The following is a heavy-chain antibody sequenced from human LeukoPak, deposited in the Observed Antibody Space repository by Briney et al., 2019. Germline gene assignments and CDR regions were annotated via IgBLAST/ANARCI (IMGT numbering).Heavy chain of an antibody. Sequence: SQTLSLTCTVSGGSISSGGYYWSWIRQPPGKGLEWIGYIYYSGSTNYNPSLKSRVTISVDTSKNQFSLKLSSVTAADTAVYYCARLRIAVAGTPLDYWGQGTLVTVSS. J-gene: IGHJ4*02. D-gene: IGHD6-19*01. V-gene: IGHV4-61*08. CDR3: ARLRIAVAGTPLDY. CDR2: IYYSGST. CDR1: GGSISSGGYY.